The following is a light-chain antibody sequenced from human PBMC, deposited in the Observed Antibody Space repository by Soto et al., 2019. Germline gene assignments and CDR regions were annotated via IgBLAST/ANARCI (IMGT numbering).Light chain of an antibody. CDR1: NIGSKK. Sequence: SYELTQPLSVSVALGQTARITCGGNNIGSKKVHWYQQKPGQAPVLVIYRDSSRPSGIPERFSGSISGNTATLTITRAQDGDESDYYCQVWDSSTVVFGGGTKLTVL. J-gene: IGLJ2*01. V-gene: IGLV3-9*01. CDR2: RDS. CDR3: QVWDSSTVV.